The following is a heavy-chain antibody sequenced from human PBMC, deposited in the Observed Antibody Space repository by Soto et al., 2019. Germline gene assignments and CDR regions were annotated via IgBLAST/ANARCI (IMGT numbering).Heavy chain of an antibody. J-gene: IGHJ5*02. V-gene: IGHV3-48*02. D-gene: IGHD5-12*01. CDR2: ISSSSSTI. Sequence: EVQLVESGGGLVQPGGSLRLSCAASGFTFSSYSMNWVRQAPGKGLEWVSYISSSSSTIYYADSVKGRFTISRDNDKNSLYLQMNSLRNEDTAVYYCARVHIVATISPFDPWGQGTLVTVSS. CDR3: ARVHIVATISPFDP. CDR1: GFTFSSYS.